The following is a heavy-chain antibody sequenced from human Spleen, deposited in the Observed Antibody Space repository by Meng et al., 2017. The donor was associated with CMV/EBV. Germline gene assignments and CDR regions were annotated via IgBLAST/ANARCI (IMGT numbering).Heavy chain of an antibody. V-gene: IGHV1-18*01. CDR2: ISAYNGNT. CDR3: ARDRDDSGDQNPNWFDP. CDR1: GYSFNRYG. D-gene: IGHD4-17*01. Sequence: SVKVSCKASGYSFNRYGISWVRQAPGQGLEWMGWISAYNGNTKYGKKSQGRVTMTTDTSTSTAYMELRSLRYDDTAVYYCARDRDDSGDQNPNWFDPWGQGTPVTVSS. J-gene: IGHJ5*02.